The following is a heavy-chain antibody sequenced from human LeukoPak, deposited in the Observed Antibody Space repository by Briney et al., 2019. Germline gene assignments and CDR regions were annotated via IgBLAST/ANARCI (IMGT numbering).Heavy chain of an antibody. V-gene: IGHV3-48*03. D-gene: IGHD3-22*01. CDR1: GFTFSSYA. CDR2: ISSSGSTI. J-gene: IGHJ3*02. Sequence: GRSLRLSCAASGFTFSSYAMNWVRQAPGKGLEWVSYISSSGSTIYYADSVKGRFTISRDNAKNSLYLQMNSLRAEDTAVYYCMIVVVITTTNAFDIWGQGTMVTVSS. CDR3: MIVVVITTTNAFDI.